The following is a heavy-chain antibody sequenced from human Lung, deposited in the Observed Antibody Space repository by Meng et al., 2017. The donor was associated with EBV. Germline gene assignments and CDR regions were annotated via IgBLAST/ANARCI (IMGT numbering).Heavy chain of an antibody. CDR2: IIPIFGTA. D-gene: IGHD5-24*01. V-gene: IGHV1-69*01. Sequence: QVQLVQSGSELKKPGASVKVSCKASGGTFSSYAISWVRQAPGQGLEWMGGIIPIFGTANYAQKFQGRVTITADESTSTAYMELSSLRSEDTAVYYCARGDGYNEYNWFDPWGQGTLVTVSS. CDR3: ARGDGYNEYNWFDP. J-gene: IGHJ5*02. CDR1: GGTFSSYA.